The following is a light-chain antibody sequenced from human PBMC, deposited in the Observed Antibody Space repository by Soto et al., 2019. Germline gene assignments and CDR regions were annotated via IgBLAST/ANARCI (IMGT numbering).Light chain of an antibody. CDR3: SSYRSSSTSDV. V-gene: IGLV2-14*01. J-gene: IGLJ1*01. Sequence: QSVLTQPASVSGSPGQSITISCTETSSDVGGYNYVSWYQQHSGKAPKLMIYEVSNRPSGVSNRFSGSKSGNTASLTISGLQAEDEADYYCSSYRSSSTSDVFGTGTTVTVL. CDR1: SSDVGGYNY. CDR2: EVS.